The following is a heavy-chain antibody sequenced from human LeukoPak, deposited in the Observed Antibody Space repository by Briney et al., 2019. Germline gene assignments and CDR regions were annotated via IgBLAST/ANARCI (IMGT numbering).Heavy chain of an antibody. Sequence: GGSLRLSCSASESLNGYAMSWDRQAPGMGPEWVASISSSGSYMYYADSVKGRFIISRDNAKKSLSLEMNSLTSHDTAIYYCARCALGVWAEDYYMDVWGTGTTVIVSS. D-gene: IGHD3-16*01. CDR3: ARCALGVWAEDYYMDV. CDR1: ESLNGYA. CDR2: ISSSGSYM. J-gene: IGHJ6*03. V-gene: IGHV3-21*01.